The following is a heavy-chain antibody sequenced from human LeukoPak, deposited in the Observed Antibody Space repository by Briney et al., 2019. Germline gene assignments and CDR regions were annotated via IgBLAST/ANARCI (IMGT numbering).Heavy chain of an antibody. J-gene: IGHJ4*02. D-gene: IGHD2-2*01. CDR2: IYHSGST. CDR3: ARRQIVVVPAAKVRYNWNTSPRRTPYYFDY. V-gene: IGHV4-30-2*01. Sequence: PSQTLSLTCAVSGGSISSGGYSWSWIRQPPGKGLEWIGYIYHSGSTYYNPSLKSRVTISVDTSKNQFSLKLSSVTAADTAVYYCARRQIVVVPAAKVRYNWNTSPRRTPYYFDYWGQGTLVTVSS. CDR1: GGSISSGGYS.